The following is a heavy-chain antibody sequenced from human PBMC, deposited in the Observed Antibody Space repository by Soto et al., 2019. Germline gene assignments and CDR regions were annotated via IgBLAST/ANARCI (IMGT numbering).Heavy chain of an antibody. CDR2: INPNSGGT. CDR1: GYTFTGYY. Sequence: ASVKVSCKASGYTFTGYYMHLVRQAPGQGLEWMGWINPNSGGTNYAQKFQGWVTMTRDTSISTAYMELSRLRYDDTAVYYCATQRDYGDYGAFDYWGQGTLVTVSS. J-gene: IGHJ4*02. D-gene: IGHD4-17*01. CDR3: ATQRDYGDYGAFDY. V-gene: IGHV1-2*04.